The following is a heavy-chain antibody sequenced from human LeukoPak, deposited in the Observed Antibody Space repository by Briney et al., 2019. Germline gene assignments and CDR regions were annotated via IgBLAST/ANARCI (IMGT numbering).Heavy chain of an antibody. D-gene: IGHD6-13*01. CDR2: INSDGTIT. Sequence: GGSLRLSCAASGFALSNYWMHWVRQAPGKGLVWVSRINSDGTITSYADSVKGRFAVSRDNAKNTLYLQMNSLRAEDTAVYFCVRARGVAPTGNCMDVWGQGTTVTVSS. V-gene: IGHV3-74*01. CDR1: GFALSNYW. CDR3: VRARGVAPTGNCMDV. J-gene: IGHJ6*02.